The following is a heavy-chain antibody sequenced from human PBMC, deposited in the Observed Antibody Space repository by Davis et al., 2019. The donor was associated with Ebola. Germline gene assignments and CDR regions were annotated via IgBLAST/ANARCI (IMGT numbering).Heavy chain of an antibody. D-gene: IGHD6-19*01. Sequence: PGGSLRLSCAASGFTFSSYWMSWVRQAPGKGLEWVANIKQDGSEKYYVDSVKGRFTISRDNAKNSLYLQMNSLRAEDTAVYYCARVRWLAGRYFDYWGQGTLVTVSS. CDR2: IKQDGSEK. CDR3: ARVRWLAGRYFDY. V-gene: IGHV3-7*03. J-gene: IGHJ4*02. CDR1: GFTFSSYW.